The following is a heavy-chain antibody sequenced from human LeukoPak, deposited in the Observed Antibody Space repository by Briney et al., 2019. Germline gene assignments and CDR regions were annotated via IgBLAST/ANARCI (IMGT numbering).Heavy chain of an antibody. Sequence: GGSLRLSCAASGLTLSDHYMDWVRQAPGKGLEWVSYISSSSNTIYYADSVKGRFTISRDNAKNSLFLQMNSLRDEDTSVYYCARAVTVVTRGGLVFDYWGQGTLVTVSS. CDR3: ARAVTVVTRGGLVFDY. J-gene: IGHJ4*02. CDR2: ISSSSNTI. CDR1: GLTLSDHY. D-gene: IGHD2-21*02. V-gene: IGHV3-48*02.